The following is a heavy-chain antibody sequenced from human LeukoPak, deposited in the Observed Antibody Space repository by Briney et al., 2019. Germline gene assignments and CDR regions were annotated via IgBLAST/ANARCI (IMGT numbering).Heavy chain of an antibody. D-gene: IGHD2-15*01. CDR1: GGTLSSYA. V-gene: IGHV1-69*13. Sequence: ASVKVSCKASGGTLSSYAISWVRQAPGQGLEWMGGSIPIFGTANYAQKFQDRVTITADEYTSTAYMELSSLRSEDTAVYYCASRRYCSCCSCLDWFDPWGQGTLVTVSS. CDR2: SIPIFGTA. J-gene: IGHJ5*02. CDR3: ASRRYCSCCSCLDWFDP.